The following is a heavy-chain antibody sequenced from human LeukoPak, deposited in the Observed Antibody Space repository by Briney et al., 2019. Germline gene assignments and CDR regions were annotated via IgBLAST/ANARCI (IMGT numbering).Heavy chain of an antibody. V-gene: IGHV5-10-1*01. Sequence: VESLPISCKGSGYSFTTYWISWVRQMPGTGLEWMGKIDPADSYINYSPSFQGHVTFSADKSISTAYLQWSSLKASDTAMYYCARHLDSSSDWFDPWRQGTVVTVSS. CDR1: GYSFTTYW. D-gene: IGHD6-13*01. J-gene: IGHJ5*02. CDR2: IDPADSYI. CDR3: ARHLDSSSDWFDP.